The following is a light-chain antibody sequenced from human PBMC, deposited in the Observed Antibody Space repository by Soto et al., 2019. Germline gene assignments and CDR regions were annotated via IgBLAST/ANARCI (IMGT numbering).Light chain of an antibody. CDR2: GAS. CDR1: QSVTSN. Sequence: EIVLTQSPATLSLSPGERATLSCRASQSVTSNLAWYQQKPGRAPRLLIYGASTRATGIPARFSGSGSGTEFTLTISNLQSEDFALYYCQHYFNWPYTFGQGTRLEI. J-gene: IGKJ5*01. V-gene: IGKV3-15*01. CDR3: QHYFNWPYT.